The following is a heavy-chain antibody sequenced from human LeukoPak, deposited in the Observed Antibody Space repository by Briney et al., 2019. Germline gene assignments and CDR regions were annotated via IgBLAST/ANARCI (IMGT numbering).Heavy chain of an antibody. Sequence: PSETLSLTCAIYGGSFSGYYWSWIRQPPGKGLEWIGEINHSASTNYNPSLKSRVTISVDTSKNQFSLKLSSVTAADTAVYYCARRGKLLWFGELFESWFDPWGQGTLVTVSS. J-gene: IGHJ5*02. CDR3: ARRGKLLWFGELFESWFDP. D-gene: IGHD3-10*01. CDR1: GGSFSGYY. V-gene: IGHV4-34*01. CDR2: INHSAST.